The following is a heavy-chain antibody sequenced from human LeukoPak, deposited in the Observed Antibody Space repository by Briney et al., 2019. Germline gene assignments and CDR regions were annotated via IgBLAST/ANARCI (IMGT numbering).Heavy chain of an antibody. V-gene: IGHV4-34*01. J-gene: IGHJ4*02. CDR2: INHSGST. D-gene: IGHD3-10*01. CDR1: GGSFSGYY. CDR3: ARARSYGNRLGYY. Sequence: PSETLSLTCAVYGGSFSGYYWSWIRQPPGKGLEWIGEINHSGSTNYNPSLKSRVTISVDTSKNQFSLKLSSVTAADTAVYYCARARSYGNRLGYYWGQGTLVTVSS.